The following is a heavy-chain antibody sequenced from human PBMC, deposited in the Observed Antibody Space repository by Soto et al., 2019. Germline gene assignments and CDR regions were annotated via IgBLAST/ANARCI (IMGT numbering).Heavy chain of an antibody. D-gene: IGHD1-1*01. CDR2: MSHSGGT. CDR1: GGFVSSGSYY. V-gene: IGHV4-61*01. CDR3: ARVERGTATTVVDAFDI. J-gene: IGHJ3*02. Sequence: SETLSLTCAVYGGFVSSGSYYWSWIRQPPGKRLEWIGEMSHSGGTHFNPSLKSRVTISVDTSKNQFSLKMSSVTAADTALYYCARVERGTATTVVDAFDIWGPGTMVTVS.